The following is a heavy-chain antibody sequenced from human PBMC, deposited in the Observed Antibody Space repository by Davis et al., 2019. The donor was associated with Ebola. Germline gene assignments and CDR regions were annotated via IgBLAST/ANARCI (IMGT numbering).Heavy chain of an antibody. D-gene: IGHD6-19*01. CDR3: AAVYSGWSYYYFDL. Sequence: SVKVSCKTSGFTFSKAAIQWVRQARGQHPEWIGWIGVGNDIADYAQKFQERVTISRDMSTSTAYMELSSLSSEDTAVYFCAAVYSGWSYYYFDLWGQGTLVTVSA. J-gene: IGHJ4*02. CDR2: IGVGNDIA. V-gene: IGHV1-58*02. CDR1: GFTFSKAA.